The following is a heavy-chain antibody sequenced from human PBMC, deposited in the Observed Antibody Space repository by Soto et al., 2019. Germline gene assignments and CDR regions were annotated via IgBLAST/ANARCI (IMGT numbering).Heavy chain of an antibody. CDR1: GFTFSSYA. V-gene: IGHV3-64D*06. D-gene: IGHD3-22*01. CDR2: ISSNGGST. Sequence: EVQLVESGGGLVQPGGSLRLSCSASGFTFSSYAMHWVRQAPGKGLEYVSAISSNGGSTYYADSVKGRFTISRDNSKNTLYLQMSSLRAEDTAVYYCVKDLNCYDSSGYYYERAFDIWGQGTMVTVSS. CDR3: VKDLNCYDSSGYYYERAFDI. J-gene: IGHJ3*02.